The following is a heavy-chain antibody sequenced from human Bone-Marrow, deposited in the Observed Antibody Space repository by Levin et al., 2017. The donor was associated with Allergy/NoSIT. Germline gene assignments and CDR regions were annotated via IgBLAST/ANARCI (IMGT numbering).Heavy chain of an antibody. CDR1: GFTFSTYG. Sequence: SGGSLRLSCVGSGFTFSTYGMHWVRQVPGKGLEWLAAISHDGTTRYYADSVRGRFTVSRDNSQDTLSLQMNGLLTHHTALYHCTKKADTGMRNAYYYGMDVWGQGTTVTVSS. CDR3: TKKADTGMRNAYYYGMDV. CDR2: ISHDGTTR. J-gene: IGHJ6*02. V-gene: IGHV3-30*18. D-gene: IGHD2-8*01.